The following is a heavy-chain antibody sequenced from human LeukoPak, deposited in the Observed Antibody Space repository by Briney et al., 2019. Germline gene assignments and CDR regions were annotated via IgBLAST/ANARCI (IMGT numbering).Heavy chain of an antibody. CDR3: AKQRGLRLNTEFDY. J-gene: IGHJ4*02. Sequence: GRSLRLSCAASGFTFSSYGMHWVRQAPGKGLEWVAVIWYDGSNKYYADSVKGRFTISRDNSKNTLYLQMNSLRAEDTAVYYCAKQRGLRLNTEFDYWGQGTLVTVSS. CDR1: GFTFSSYG. D-gene: IGHD5-12*01. V-gene: IGHV3-33*06. CDR2: IWYDGSNK.